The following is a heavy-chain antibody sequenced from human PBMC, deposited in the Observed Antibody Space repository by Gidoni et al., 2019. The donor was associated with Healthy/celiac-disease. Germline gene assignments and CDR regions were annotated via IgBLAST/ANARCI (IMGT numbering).Heavy chain of an antibody. V-gene: IGHV3-15*01. CDR3: TTQGELWELRLYYYGMDV. D-gene: IGHD1-26*01. Sequence: EVQLVESGGGLVKPGGSLRLSCPASGFTFSNAWLTWVRQAPGKGLEWVGRIKRKTDGGTTDYAAPVKGRFTISRDDSKNTLYLQMNSLKTEDTAVYYCTTQGELWELRLYYYGMDVWGQGTTVTVSS. J-gene: IGHJ6*02. CDR1: GFTFSNAW. CDR2: IKRKTDGGTT.